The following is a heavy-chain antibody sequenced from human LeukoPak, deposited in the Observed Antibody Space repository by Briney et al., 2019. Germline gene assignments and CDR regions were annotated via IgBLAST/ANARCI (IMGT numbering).Heavy chain of an antibody. Sequence: SETLSLTCAVYGGSFSGYYWGWIRQPPGKGLEWIGEINHSGSTNYNPSLKSRVTISVDTSKNQFSLKLSSVTAADTAVYYCARPTSGGVFDYWGQGTLVTVSS. CDR2: INHSGST. V-gene: IGHV4-34*01. CDR3: ARPTSGGVFDY. D-gene: IGHD4-23*01. CDR1: GGSFSGYY. J-gene: IGHJ4*02.